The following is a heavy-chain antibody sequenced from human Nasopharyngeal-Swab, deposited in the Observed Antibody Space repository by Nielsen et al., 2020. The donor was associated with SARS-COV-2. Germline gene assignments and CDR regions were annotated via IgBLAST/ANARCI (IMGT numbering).Heavy chain of an antibody. Sequence: ASVKVSCKASGYTFTSYYMHWVRQAPGQGLEWMGIINPSGGSTSYAQKFQGRVTMTRNTSISTAYMELSSLRSEDTAVYYCARGLYSSGFSYYYYGMDVWGQGTTVTVSS. J-gene: IGHJ6*02. CDR2: INPSGGST. CDR3: ARGLYSSGFSYYYYGMDV. V-gene: IGHV1-46*01. CDR1: GYTFTSYY. D-gene: IGHD6-19*01.